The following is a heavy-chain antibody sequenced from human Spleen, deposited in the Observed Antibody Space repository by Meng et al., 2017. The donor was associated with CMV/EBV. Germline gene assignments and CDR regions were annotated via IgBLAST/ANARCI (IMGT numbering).Heavy chain of an antibody. CDR3: ARDRFRIGYSSSWYPYYYYGMDV. D-gene: IGHD6-13*01. V-gene: IGHV4-4*02. J-gene: IGHJ6*02. Sequence: SETLSLTCAVSGGSIISSNWWSWVRQPPGGWLEWMGEIYHSGSTNYNPSLKSRVTISVDKSKNQFSLKLSSVTAADTAVYYCARDRFRIGYSSSWYPYYYYGMDVWGQGTTVTVSS. CDR1: GGSIISSNW. CDR2: IYHSGST.